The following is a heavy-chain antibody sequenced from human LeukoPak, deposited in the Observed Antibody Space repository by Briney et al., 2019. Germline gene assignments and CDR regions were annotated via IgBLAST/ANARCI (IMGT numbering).Heavy chain of an antibody. CDR3: ARERAYYDILPRWFDP. CDR2: IYHSGST. V-gene: IGHV4-38-2*02. J-gene: IGHJ5*02. CDR1: GYSISSGYY. Sequence: SETLSLTCTVSGYSISSGYYWGWIRQPPGKGLEWIGSIYHSGSTNYNPSLKSRVTISVDTSKNQFSLKLSSVTAADTAVYYCARERAYYDILPRWFDPWGQGSLVTVSS. D-gene: IGHD3-9*01.